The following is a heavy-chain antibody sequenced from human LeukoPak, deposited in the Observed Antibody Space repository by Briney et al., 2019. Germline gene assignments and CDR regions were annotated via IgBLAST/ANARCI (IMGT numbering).Heavy chain of an antibody. Sequence: GESLKISCKGSGYSFSNYWIGWVRQMPGKGLEWMGMIFPGDSDTRYSPSFEGQVTISADESISTAYLQWSSLKASDTAMYYCARHGSSYYEPRYNWLDPWGQGTLVTVSS. CDR1: GYSFSNYW. V-gene: IGHV5-51*01. CDR3: ARHGSSYYEPRYNWLDP. D-gene: IGHD3-16*01. J-gene: IGHJ5*02. CDR2: IFPGDSDT.